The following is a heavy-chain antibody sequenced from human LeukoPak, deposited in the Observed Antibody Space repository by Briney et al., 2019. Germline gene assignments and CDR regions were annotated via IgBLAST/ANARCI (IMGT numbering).Heavy chain of an antibody. D-gene: IGHD4-17*01. CDR3: ASYGDYSDAFDI. J-gene: IGHJ3*02. Sequence: GGSLRLSCAASGLTFSSYNMNWVRQAPGKGLEWAASISSTSSYIYYADSVKGRFTISRDNAKNSLYLQMDSLRAEDTAVYYCASYGDYSDAFDIWGQGTMVTVSS. V-gene: IGHV3-21*01. CDR1: GLTFSSYN. CDR2: ISSTSSYI.